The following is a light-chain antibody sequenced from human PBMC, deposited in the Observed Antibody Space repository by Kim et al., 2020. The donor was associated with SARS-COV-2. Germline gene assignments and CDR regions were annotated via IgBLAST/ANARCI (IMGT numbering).Light chain of an antibody. Sequence: GQSLTISCTGTSSDVGGFDLVSWYQQHPGKAPKVMIYDVNKRPSEVSNRFSGSKSGNTASLTISGLQAEDEADYYCSSHTSSSTWVFGGGTQLTVL. J-gene: IGLJ3*02. CDR2: DVN. CDR1: SSDVGGFDL. V-gene: IGLV2-14*04. CDR3: SSHTSSSTWV.